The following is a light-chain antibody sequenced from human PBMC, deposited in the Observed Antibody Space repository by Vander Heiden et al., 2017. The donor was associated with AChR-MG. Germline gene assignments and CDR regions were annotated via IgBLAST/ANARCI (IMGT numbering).Light chain of an antibody. CDR1: QSVSSN. CDR2: GAA. V-gene: IGKV3-15*01. Sequence: VLTQPPATLSVSPGERATLSCRASQSVSSNLAGYQQKPGQAPRLLIYGAATRTAGIPARFSSSGSGTEFTLTISSLQSEDFAVYYCQQYNNWPLTFGGGTKVEIK. CDR3: QQYNNWPLT. J-gene: IGKJ4*01.